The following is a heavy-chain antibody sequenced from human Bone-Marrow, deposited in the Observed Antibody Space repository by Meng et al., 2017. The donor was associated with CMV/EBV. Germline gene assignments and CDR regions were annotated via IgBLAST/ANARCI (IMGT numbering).Heavy chain of an antibody. V-gene: IGHV3-23*01. CDR3: AKDLGDVLRFLEWFSVLDY. CDR2: ISGSGGST. J-gene: IGHJ4*02. CDR1: GFTFSSYG. Sequence: GGSLRLSCAASGFTFSSYGMHWVRQAPGKGLEWVSAISGSGGSTYYADSVKGRFTISRDNSKNTLYLQMNSLRAEDTAVYYCAKDLGDVLRFLEWFSVLDYWGQGTLVTVSS. D-gene: IGHD3-3*01.